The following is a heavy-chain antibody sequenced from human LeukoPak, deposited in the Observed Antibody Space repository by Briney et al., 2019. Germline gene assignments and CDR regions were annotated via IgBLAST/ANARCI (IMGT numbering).Heavy chain of an antibody. V-gene: IGHV4-59*12. J-gene: IGHJ3*01. CDR1: GGSISGDY. Sequence: PSETLSLTCTVSGGSISGDYWSWIRQPPGKGLECIGYIYYSGSTNYNPSLKSRVTISVDTSKNQFSLKLNSMTAADTAVYYCARPIVGAFDFWGQGTMVIVSS. CDR3: ARPIVGAFDF. D-gene: IGHD2-15*01. CDR2: IYYSGST.